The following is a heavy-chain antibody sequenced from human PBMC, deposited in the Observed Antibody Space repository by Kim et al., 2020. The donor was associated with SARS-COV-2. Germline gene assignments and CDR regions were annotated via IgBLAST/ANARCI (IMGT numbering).Heavy chain of an antibody. D-gene: IGHD6-13*01. CDR3: ARDGGGSSWDYYFDY. V-gene: IGHV3-33*01. J-gene: IGHJ4*02. Sequence: ADSVKGRFTISRDNSKNTLYLQMNSLRAEETAVYYCARDGGGSSWDYYFDYWGQGTLVTVSS.